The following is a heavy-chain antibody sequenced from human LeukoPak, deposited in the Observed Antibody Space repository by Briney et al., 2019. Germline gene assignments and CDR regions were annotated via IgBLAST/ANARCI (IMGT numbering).Heavy chain of an antibody. Sequence: GGSLRLSCAASGFTFSSYGMHWVRQAPGKGLEWVAVISYDGSNKYYADSVKGRFTISRDNSKNTLYLQMNSLRAEDTAVYYCAKLGSSLRPGYFDYWGQGTLVTVSS. CDR1: GFTFSSYG. D-gene: IGHD3-16*01. J-gene: IGHJ4*02. CDR3: AKLGSSLRPGYFDY. CDR2: ISYDGSNK. V-gene: IGHV3-30*18.